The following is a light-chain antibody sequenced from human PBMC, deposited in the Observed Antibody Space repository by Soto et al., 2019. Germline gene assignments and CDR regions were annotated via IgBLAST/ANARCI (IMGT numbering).Light chain of an antibody. V-gene: IGKV1-5*03. CDR1: QSISSW. Sequence: DIQMTQPPSTLSASVGDRVTITCRASQSISSWLAWYQQKPGKAPKLLIYKASSLESGVPSRFSGSGSGTEFTLTISSLQPDDFATYYCQQYRTFGQGTKV. CDR3: QQYRT. J-gene: IGKJ1*01. CDR2: KAS.